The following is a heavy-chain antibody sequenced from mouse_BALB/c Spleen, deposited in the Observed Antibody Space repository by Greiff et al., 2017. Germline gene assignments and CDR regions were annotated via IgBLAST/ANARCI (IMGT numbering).Heavy chain of an antibody. CDR3: AGGERLRRNYALDY. D-gene: IGHD2-4*01. Sequence: EVQRVESGGGLVKPGGSLKLSCAASGFTFSSYAMSWVRQTPEKRLEWVASISSGGSTYYSDSGKGRFTITRDNARNILYLQMSSLRSEDTAMYYCAGGERLRRNYALDYWGQGTSVTVSS. V-gene: IGHV5-6-5*01. CDR1: GFTFSSYA. J-gene: IGHJ4*01. CDR2: ISSGGST.